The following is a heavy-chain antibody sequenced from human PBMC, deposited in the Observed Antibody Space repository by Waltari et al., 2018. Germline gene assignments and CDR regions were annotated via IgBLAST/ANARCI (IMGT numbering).Heavy chain of an antibody. J-gene: IGHJ4*02. CDR3: ARDLNMEWLPDNSL. Sequence: QVQLVQSGAEVKKPGASVKVSCKVSGYTLTELSMHWVRQAPGKGLEWMGGIIPIFGTANYAQKFQGRVTITADESTSTAYMELSSLRSEDTAVYYCARDLNMEWLPDNSLWGQGTLVTVSS. D-gene: IGHD5-12*01. CDR2: IIPIFGTA. CDR1: GYTLTELS. V-gene: IGHV1-69*13.